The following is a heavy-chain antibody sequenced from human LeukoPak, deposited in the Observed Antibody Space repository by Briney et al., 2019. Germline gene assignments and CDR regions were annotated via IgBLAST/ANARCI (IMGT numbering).Heavy chain of an antibody. V-gene: IGHV1-3*04. CDR3: ARVPLHDTSGRYYPH. J-gene: IGHJ1*01. CDR1: GYAFNEYA. CDR2: INTGNGNT. Sequence: ASVKVSCKASGYAFNEYAMNWVRQAPGQGLEWMGWINTGNGNTKSSQKFQDRVTLTRDTSASTAYMELNSLSSEDTAVYYCARVPLHDTSGRYYPHWGQGTLVTVSS. D-gene: IGHD3-22*01.